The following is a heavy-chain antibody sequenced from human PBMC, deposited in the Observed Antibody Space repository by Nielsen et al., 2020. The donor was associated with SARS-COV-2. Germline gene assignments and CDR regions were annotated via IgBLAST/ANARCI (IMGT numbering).Heavy chain of an antibody. CDR1: GYTFTSYG. CDR2: ISAYNGNT. D-gene: IGHD5-12*01. V-gene: IGHV1-18*01. J-gene: IGHJ4*02. Sequence: ASVKVSCKASGYTFTSYGISWVRQAPGQGLEWMGWISAYNGNTNYAQKLQGRVTMTTDTSTSTAYMELRSLRSDDPAVYYCARDEAYSGYDLSDYWGQGTLVTVSS. CDR3: ARDEAYSGYDLSDY.